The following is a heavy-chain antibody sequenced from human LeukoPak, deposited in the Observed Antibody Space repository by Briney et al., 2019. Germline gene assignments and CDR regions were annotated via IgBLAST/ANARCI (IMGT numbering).Heavy chain of an antibody. CDR1: GYTFTSYD. V-gene: IGHV1-8*01. Sequence: GASVKVSCKASGYTFTSYDINWVRQAPGQGLEWMGWMNPNSDNAGYAQKFQGRVTKTRNPSISTAYMELSSLRSEDTAVYYCARNVRDTGAFDYWGQGTLVTVSS. J-gene: IGHJ4*02. CDR2: MNPNSDNA. CDR3: ARNVRDTGAFDY. D-gene: IGHD5-18*01.